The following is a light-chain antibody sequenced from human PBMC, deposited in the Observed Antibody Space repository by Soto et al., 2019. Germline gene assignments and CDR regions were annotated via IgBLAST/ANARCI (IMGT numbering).Light chain of an antibody. CDR1: QSVSSSY. CDR2: GAS. Sequence: EIVLTQSPGTLSLSPGERATLSCRASQSVSSSYLAWYQQKPGQAPRLLMYGASSRATGIPDRFSGSGSGTDFTLTISGLEPEDFAVYYCEQYGNSPYTFGQGTKLETK. CDR3: EQYGNSPYT. V-gene: IGKV3-20*01. J-gene: IGKJ2*01.